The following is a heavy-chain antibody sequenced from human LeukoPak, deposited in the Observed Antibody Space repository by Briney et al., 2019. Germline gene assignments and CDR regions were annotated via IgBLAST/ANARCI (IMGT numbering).Heavy chain of an antibody. J-gene: IGHJ4*02. CDR1: GGSISNYY. Sequence: SETLSLTCTVSGGSISNYYWSWIRQPAGKGLEWIGRIYSSGITNYNLSLSSRVTISVDMSKNQLSLRLRSVTAADTAAYFCARERVGFDSSGRGPRFDCWGQGTLVTVSS. CDR3: ARERVGFDSSGRGPRFDC. CDR2: IYSSGIT. D-gene: IGHD3-22*01. V-gene: IGHV4-4*07.